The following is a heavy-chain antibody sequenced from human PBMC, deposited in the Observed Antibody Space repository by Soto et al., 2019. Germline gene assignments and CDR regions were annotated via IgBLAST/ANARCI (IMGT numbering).Heavy chain of an antibody. CDR2: IKQDGSEK. CDR3: AVGGDSFDS. Sequence: EVQLVESGGGLVQPGGSLRLSCAASGFTFRSYWMTWVRQAPGKGLEWVANIKQDGSEKNYVDSVKGRFTISRDNAKNSLYLQMNSLRSEDTSVYACAVGGDSFDSWGQGTLVTVAS. CDR1: GFTFRSYW. V-gene: IGHV3-7*01. D-gene: IGHD2-21*01. J-gene: IGHJ4*02.